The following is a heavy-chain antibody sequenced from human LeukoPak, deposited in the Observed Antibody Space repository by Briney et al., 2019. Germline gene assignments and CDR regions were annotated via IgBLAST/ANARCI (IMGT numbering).Heavy chain of an antibody. J-gene: IGHJ4*02. D-gene: IGHD6-6*01. V-gene: IGHV3-23*01. Sequence: GGSLRLSCEASGFTFRSYAMTWVRRAPGKGLEWVSTIDDSGGNTYHADSVKGRFTISRDNAKNTLYLQMNSLRVEDTAVYYCVRRSAARSGFDYWGQGSRVTVSS. CDR3: VRRSAARSGFDY. CDR2: IDDSGGNT. CDR1: GFTFRSYA.